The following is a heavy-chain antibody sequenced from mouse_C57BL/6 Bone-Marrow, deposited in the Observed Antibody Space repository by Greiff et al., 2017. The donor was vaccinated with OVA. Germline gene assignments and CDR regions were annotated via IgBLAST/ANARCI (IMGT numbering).Heavy chain of an antibody. D-gene: IGHD1-1*01. J-gene: IGHJ3*01. V-gene: IGHV1-42*01. CDR3: ARSLITTVAFH. Sequence: EVQLKESGPELVRPGASVKISCKASGYSFTGYYMNWVKQSPEKSLEWIGEINPSTGGTTYNQKFKAKATLTVDKSSSTAYMQLKSLTSEDSAVYYCARSLITTVAFHWGQGTLVTVSA. CDR2: INPSTGGT. CDR1: GYSFTGYY.